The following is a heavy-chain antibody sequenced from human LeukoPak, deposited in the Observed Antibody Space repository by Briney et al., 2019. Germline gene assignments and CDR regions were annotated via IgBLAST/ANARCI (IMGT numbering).Heavy chain of an antibody. CDR3: ARSPYSSSWGAYYYYMDV. Sequence: SETLSLTCAVYGGSFSGYYWSWIRQPPGKGLEWIGGINHSGSTNYNPSLKSRVTISVDTSKNQFSLKLSSVTAADTAVYYCARSPYSSSWGAYYYYMDVWGKGTTVTISS. CDR1: GGSFSGYY. V-gene: IGHV4-34*01. D-gene: IGHD6-13*01. J-gene: IGHJ6*03. CDR2: INHSGST.